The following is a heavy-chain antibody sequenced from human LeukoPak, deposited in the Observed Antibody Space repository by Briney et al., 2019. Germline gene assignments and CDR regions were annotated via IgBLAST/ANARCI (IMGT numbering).Heavy chain of an antibody. CDR3: AKSDCTSSSCYTIDY. Sequence: GGSLSLSCAASGFTFSSYAMSWVRQAPGKGLEWVSVISDSGGDTSYADSGRGRFTISRDNSKNTLYLQMSSLRAEDTAVYYCAKSDCTSSSCYTIDYWGQGTLVTVSS. D-gene: IGHD2-2*02. J-gene: IGHJ4*02. CDR2: ISDSGGDT. CDR1: GFTFSSYA. V-gene: IGHV3-23*01.